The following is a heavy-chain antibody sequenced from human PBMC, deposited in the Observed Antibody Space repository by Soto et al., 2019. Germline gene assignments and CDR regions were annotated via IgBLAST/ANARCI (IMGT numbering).Heavy chain of an antibody. CDR3: ARSQYMPDDVFDV. J-gene: IGHJ3*01. Sequence: PGGSLRLSGAASGFTFTNYGIQWVRQAPWKGLVWVSRINSDGSSTSHADSVKGRFTISRDNAKNTLYLQMSSLRAEDTAVYYCARSQYMPDDVFDVWGRRTVVTF. D-gene: IGHD2-2*01. V-gene: IGHV3-74*01. CDR1: GFTFTNYG. CDR2: INSDGSST.